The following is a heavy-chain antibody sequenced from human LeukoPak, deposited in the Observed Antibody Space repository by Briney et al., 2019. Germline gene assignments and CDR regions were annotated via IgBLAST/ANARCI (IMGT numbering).Heavy chain of an antibody. Sequence: GGSLRLSCAASGFTFSSYAMSWVRQAPGKGLEWVSVIYSGGSTYYADSVKGRFTISRDNSKNTLYLQMNSLRAEDTAVYYCARVRPFYSNYFDYWGQGTLVTVSS. CDR1: GFTFSSYA. CDR3: ARVRPFYSNYFDY. D-gene: IGHD4-11*01. J-gene: IGHJ4*02. CDR2: IYSGGST. V-gene: IGHV3-66*01.